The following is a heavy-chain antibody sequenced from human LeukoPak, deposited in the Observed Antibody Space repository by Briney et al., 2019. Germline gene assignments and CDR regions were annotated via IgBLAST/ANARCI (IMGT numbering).Heavy chain of an antibody. CDR2: INQSGGT. Sequence: SETLSLTCAVSDDSFSSHYWTWIRQPPGKGLEWIGEINQSGGTHYNPALWSRLTISIDTSKNKFSLQLTSVTAADTGVYFCARVSDIMISFGGAISYFDYWGQGALVTVSS. CDR1: DDSFSSHY. J-gene: IGHJ4*02. CDR3: ARVSDIMISFGGAISYFDY. D-gene: IGHD3-16*02. V-gene: IGHV4-34*01.